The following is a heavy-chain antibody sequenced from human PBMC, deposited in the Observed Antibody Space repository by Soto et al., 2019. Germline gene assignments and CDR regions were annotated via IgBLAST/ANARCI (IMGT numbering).Heavy chain of an antibody. V-gene: IGHV1-69*13. Sequence: SVKVSCKASGGTFSSYAISCVRQAPGQGLEWMGGIIPIFGTANYAQKFQGRVTITADESTSTAYMELSSLRSEDTAVYYCARSGDCSSTSCSNSFYYYYGMDVWGQGTTVTVSS. J-gene: IGHJ6*02. CDR3: ARSGDCSSTSCSNSFYYYYGMDV. CDR1: GGTFSSYA. CDR2: IIPIFGTA. D-gene: IGHD2-2*01.